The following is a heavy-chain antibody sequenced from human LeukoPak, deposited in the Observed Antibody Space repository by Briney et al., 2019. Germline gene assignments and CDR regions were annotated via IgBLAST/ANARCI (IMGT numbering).Heavy chain of an antibody. CDR1: GGSISSYY. J-gene: IGHJ4*02. Sequence: PSETLSLTCTVSGGSISSYYWSWIRQPPGKGLEWIGYIYYSGSTNYNPSLKSRVTISVDTSKNQFSLKLSSVTAADTAVYYCARDSRVRPAAAFDYWGQGTLVTVSS. CDR2: IYYSGST. CDR3: ARDSRVRPAAAFDY. V-gene: IGHV4-59*01. D-gene: IGHD6-13*01.